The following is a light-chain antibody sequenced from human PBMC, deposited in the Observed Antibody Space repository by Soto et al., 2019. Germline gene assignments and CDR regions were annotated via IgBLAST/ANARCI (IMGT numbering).Light chain of an antibody. CDR2: LGS. J-gene: IGKJ1*01. CDR3: RQALQSRT. CDR1: QSLLHSNGKYY. Sequence: IVMTQSPLFLPVTPGAPASISCRSSQSLLHSNGKYYLDWYLQKPGQSPRLLIYLGSNRASGVPDRFSGSGSGTDFTLTISRVEAEDVGVYYCRQALQSRTFGQGTKVEIK. V-gene: IGKV2-28*01.